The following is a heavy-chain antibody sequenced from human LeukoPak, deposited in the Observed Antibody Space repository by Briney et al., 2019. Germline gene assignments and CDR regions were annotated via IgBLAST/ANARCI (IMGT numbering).Heavy chain of an antibody. J-gene: IGHJ6*02. CDR1: GYTFTTYA. CDR3: ARAGFGSGSPYYGMDV. D-gene: IGHD3-10*01. CDR2: INAGNGNT. Sequence: ASVKVSCKASGYTFTTYAMHWVRQAPGQRLEWMGWINAGNGNTEYSQKFQGRVTITRDTSASTAYMELSSLRSEDTAVYYGARAGFGSGSPYYGMDVWGQGTTVTVSS. V-gene: IGHV1-3*01.